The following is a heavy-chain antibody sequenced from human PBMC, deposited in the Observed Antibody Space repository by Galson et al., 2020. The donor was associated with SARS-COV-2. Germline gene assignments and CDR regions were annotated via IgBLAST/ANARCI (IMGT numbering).Heavy chain of an antibody. CDR1: GFSLSTSGVG. D-gene: IGHD3-3*01. CDR3: AHRQRITIVGVVTRGWFDP. V-gene: IGHV2-5*02. Sequence: KMSGPTLVKPTQTLTLTCTFSGFSLSTSGVGVGWIRQPPGKALEWLALIYWDDDKRYSPSLKSRLTITKDTSKNQVVLTMTNMDPLDTATYYCAHRQRITIVGVVTRGWFDPGGQGTLVTVSA. CDR2: IYWDDDK. J-gene: IGHJ5*02.